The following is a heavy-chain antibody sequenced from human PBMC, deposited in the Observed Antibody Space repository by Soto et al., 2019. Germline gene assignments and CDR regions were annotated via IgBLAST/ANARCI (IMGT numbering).Heavy chain of an antibody. V-gene: IGHV3-23*01. CDR3: AKAFTFGGVR. CDR1: GFTFSSYA. D-gene: IGHD3-16*01. Sequence: VGSLRLSCAASGFTFSSYAMSWVRQAPGKGLEWVSAISGSGGSTYYADSVKGRFNISRDNSKNTLYLQMNSLRAEDTAVYYCAKAFTFGGVRWGQGTMVTVSS. CDR2: ISGSGGST. J-gene: IGHJ4*02.